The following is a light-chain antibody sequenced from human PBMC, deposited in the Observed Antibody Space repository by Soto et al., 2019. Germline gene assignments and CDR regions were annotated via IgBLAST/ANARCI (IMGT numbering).Light chain of an antibody. J-gene: IGKJ2*01. V-gene: IGKV1-39*01. CDR3: QQYNSYSHT. Sequence: DIQMTQSPSSLSASVGDRVTITCRASQSISSYLNWYQQKPGKAPKLLIYAASSLQSGVPSRFSGSGSGTDFTLTISSLQPEDFASYYCQQYNSYSHTFGQGTKVDIK. CDR2: AAS. CDR1: QSISSY.